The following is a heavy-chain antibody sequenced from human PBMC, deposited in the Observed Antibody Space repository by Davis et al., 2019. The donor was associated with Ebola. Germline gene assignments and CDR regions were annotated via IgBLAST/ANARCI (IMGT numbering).Heavy chain of an antibody. CDR1: GGSFSGYY. CDR3: ARHYSGSGSYYTYYGMDV. V-gene: IGHV4-34*01. D-gene: IGHD3-10*01. J-gene: IGHJ6*02. CDR2: INHSGST. Sequence: AETLSLTCAAYGGSFSGYYWSWIRQPPGKGLEWIVEINHSGSTNYNPSLKSRVTISVDTSKNQFSLKLSSVTAADTAVYYCARHYSGSGSYYTYYGMDVWGQGTTVTVSS.